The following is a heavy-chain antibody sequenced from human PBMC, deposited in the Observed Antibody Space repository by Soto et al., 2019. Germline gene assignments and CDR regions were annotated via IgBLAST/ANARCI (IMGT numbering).Heavy chain of an antibody. V-gene: IGHV1-69*13. J-gene: IGHJ6*02. Sequence: SVKVSCKASGGTFSSYAISWVRQAPGQGLEWMGGIIPIFGTANYAQKFQGRVTITADESTSTAYMELSSLRSEDTAVYYCARGSPNYGSAPAYGMDVWGPGTRVTVSS. CDR2: IIPIFGTA. CDR1: GGTFSSYA. D-gene: IGHD3-10*01. CDR3: ARGSPNYGSAPAYGMDV.